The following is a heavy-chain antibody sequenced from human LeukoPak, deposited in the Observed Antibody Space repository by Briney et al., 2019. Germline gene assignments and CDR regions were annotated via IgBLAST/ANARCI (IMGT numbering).Heavy chain of an antibody. CDR3: ARAYDSSGYYVPDSFDI. Sequence: PGGSLRLSCAASRLTLSSFWMSWVRQAPGKGLAWVANIKEDGSEKYYVDSVEGRFTISRDNAKNSLYLQMNSLRAEDTAVYYCARAYDSSGYYVPDSFDIWGQGTMVTVSS. J-gene: IGHJ3*02. CDR2: IKEDGSEK. V-gene: IGHV3-7*01. D-gene: IGHD3-22*01. CDR1: RLTLSSFW.